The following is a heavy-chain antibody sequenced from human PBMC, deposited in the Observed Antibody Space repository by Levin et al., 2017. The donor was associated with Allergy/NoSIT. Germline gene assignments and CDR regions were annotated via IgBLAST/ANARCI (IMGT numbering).Heavy chain of an antibody. CDR1: GFTFSSYA. D-gene: IGHD6-19*01. V-gene: IGHV3-23*01. CDR3: AKGGEQWLVREGRFDY. J-gene: IGHJ4*02. CDR2: ISGSGGST. Sequence: GVSLKISCAASGFTFSSYAMSWVRQAPGKGLEWVSAISGSGGSTYYADSVKGRFTISRDNSKNTLYLQMNSLRAEDTAVYYCAKGGEQWLVREGRFDYWGQGTLVTVSS.